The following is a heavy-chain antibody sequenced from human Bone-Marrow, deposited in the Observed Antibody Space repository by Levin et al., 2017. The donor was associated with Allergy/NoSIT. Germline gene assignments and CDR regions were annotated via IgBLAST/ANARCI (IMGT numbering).Heavy chain of an antibody. CDR1: GGSVSSGSYY. V-gene: IGHV4-31*03. J-gene: IGHJ4*02. Sequence: SETLSLTCSVSGGSVSSGSYYWSWIRQHPETGLEWIGYIYYGGNSYYNPSLKSRVAISIDTSKNQISLKLSSVTAADTAVYYCARARAPLGEDDFWGQGTLVTVSS. D-gene: IGHD3-10*01. CDR3: ARARAPLGEDDF. CDR2: IYYGGNS.